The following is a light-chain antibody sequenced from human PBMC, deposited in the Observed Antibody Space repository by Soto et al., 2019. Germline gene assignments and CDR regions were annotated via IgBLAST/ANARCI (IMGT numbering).Light chain of an antibody. CDR2: EAS. CDR1: QDITND. CDR3: QQYDNVPLT. J-gene: IGKJ4*01. V-gene: IGKV1-33*01. Sequence: DIQMTQSPSSLSASVGDRVTITCQASQDITNDLNRYQQKPGKPPKVLIYEASNLETGVPSRFSGSGSGTDFTFTISSLEPEDIATYFCQQYDNVPLTFGGGTKVEIK.